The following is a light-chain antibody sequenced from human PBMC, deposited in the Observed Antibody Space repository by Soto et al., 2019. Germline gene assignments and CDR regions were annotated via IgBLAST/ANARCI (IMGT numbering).Light chain of an antibody. CDR2: GAS. CDR1: QSVSSSY. J-gene: IGKJ2*01. Sequence: EIVLTQSPGTLSLSPGERATLSCRASQSVSSSYLAWYQQKPGQATRLLIYGASSRATGIPDRFSGSGSGTDFTLTISRLEPEDFAVYYCHQYGSSPFYTFGQGTKLEIK. V-gene: IGKV3-20*01. CDR3: HQYGSSPFYT.